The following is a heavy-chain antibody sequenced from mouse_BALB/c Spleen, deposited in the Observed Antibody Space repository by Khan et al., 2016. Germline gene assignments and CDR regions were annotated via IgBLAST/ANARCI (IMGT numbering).Heavy chain of an antibody. V-gene: IGHV1-9*01. Sequence: VQLQESGSELMKPGASVKISCKATGYTFSNYWIEWIIQRPGHGLEWLGEIFPGSGSPNYYEKFKGKTTFTADTSSNTAYMHLSSLTSEDSAVYYCDRNYRYDNKYYFDYWGQGTTLTVSS. CDR1: GYTFSNYW. D-gene: IGHD2-14*01. CDR2: IFPGSGSP. CDR3: DRNYRYDNKYYFDY. J-gene: IGHJ2*01.